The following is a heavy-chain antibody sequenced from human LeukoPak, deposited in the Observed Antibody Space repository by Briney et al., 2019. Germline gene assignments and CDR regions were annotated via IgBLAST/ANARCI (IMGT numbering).Heavy chain of an antibody. V-gene: IGHV3-7*01. J-gene: IGHJ6*02. D-gene: IGHD3-3*01. CDR3: ARDKVGVFSLTYYYYGMDV. Sequence: GGSLRLSCAASGFTFSSYWMTWVRQAPGKGVEGVADINGDGSEKYYVDSVKGRFTISRDNSKNTLYLQMNSLRAEDTAVYYCARDKVGVFSLTYYYYGMDVWGQGTTVTVSS. CDR2: INGDGSEK. CDR1: GFTFSSYW.